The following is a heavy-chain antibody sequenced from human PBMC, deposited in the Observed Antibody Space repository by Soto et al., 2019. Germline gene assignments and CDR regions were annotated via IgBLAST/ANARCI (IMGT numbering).Heavy chain of an antibody. CDR1: GYIFTGHY. D-gene: IGHD3-22*01. V-gene: IGHV1-2*02. Sequence: QVHLVQSGAEVKKPGASVKVSCKASGYIFTGHYIHFVRQAPGQGLQWMGWINPNTGDTKYAQKFQGRVTITADESTSTAYMELSSLRSEDTAVYYCARDRTPAYSSGYYFGYFDYWGQGTLVTVSS. J-gene: IGHJ4*02. CDR3: ARDRTPAYSSGYYFGYFDY. CDR2: INPNTGDT.